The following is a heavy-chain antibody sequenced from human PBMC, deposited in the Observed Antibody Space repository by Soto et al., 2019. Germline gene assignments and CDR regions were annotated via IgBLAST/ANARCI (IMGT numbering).Heavy chain of an antibody. CDR3: ARAPGFCSGGSCNSVYFDY. V-gene: IGHV4-31*03. J-gene: IGHJ4*02. Sequence: QVQLQESGPGLVTPSQTLSLTCTVSGASISSGTYYWNWIRPHPGKGLEWIGYIHYSGSTYYNTSLKSRVTISVDTSKNQFSLKLSSVTAADTAAYFCARAPGFCSGGSCNSVYFDYWGQGTLVTVSS. CDR2: IHYSGST. D-gene: IGHD2-15*01. CDR1: GASISSGTYY.